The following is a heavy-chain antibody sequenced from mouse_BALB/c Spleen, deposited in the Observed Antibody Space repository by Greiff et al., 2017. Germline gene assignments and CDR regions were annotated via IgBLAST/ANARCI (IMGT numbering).Heavy chain of an antibody. CDR1: GFTFSSYA. D-gene: IGHD2-4*01. J-gene: IGHJ3*01. Sequence: EVKLMESGGGLVKPGGSLKLSCAASGFTFSSYAMSWVRQTPEKRLEWVASISSGGSTYYPDSVKGRFTISRDNARNTLFLQMTSLRSEDTAMYYCARGRDYDYDEFADWGQGTLVTVSA. CDR3: ARGRDYDYDEFAD. V-gene: IGHV5-6-5*01. CDR2: ISSGGST.